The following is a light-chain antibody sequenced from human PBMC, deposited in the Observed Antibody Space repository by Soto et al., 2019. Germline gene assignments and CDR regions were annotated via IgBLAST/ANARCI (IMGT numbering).Light chain of an antibody. Sequence: EIVLTQSPGTLSLSPGERATLSCRASQSVSSSYLAWYQQKPGQAPRLLIYGASSRATGIPDRFSGSGSGTDFTVTISRLEPEDFAVYYCQQYGSSTWTFGQGTKVEI. CDR3: QQYGSSTWT. J-gene: IGKJ1*01. CDR1: QSVSSSY. V-gene: IGKV3-20*01. CDR2: GAS.